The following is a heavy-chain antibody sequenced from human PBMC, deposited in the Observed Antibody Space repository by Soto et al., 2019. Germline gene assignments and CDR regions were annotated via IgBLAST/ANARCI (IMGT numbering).Heavy chain of an antibody. CDR3: GGNVDKDQRAMAV. Sequence: QVQLQESGPGLVKPSETLSLTCTVSGVSISTYYWSWIRQPPGKGLEWIGYIYYGSTNHNPSLKRRVTISVNTPKSRFPLKLSLGPAANPAMYYCGGNVDKDQRAMAVWGQGTPFPV. V-gene: IGHV4-59*08. CDR2: IYYGST. CDR1: GVSISTYY. D-gene: IGHD5-12*01. J-gene: IGHJ6*02.